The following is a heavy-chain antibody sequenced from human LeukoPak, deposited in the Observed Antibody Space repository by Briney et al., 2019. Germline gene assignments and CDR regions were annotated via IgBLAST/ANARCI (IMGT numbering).Heavy chain of an antibody. D-gene: IGHD3-10*01. J-gene: IGHJ4*02. CDR1: GFTFRSYS. Sequence: GGSLRLSCAASGFTFRSYSMAWVLQAPGKGLEWVSVISGGGDTTYYADSVEGRFTISRDNSKNTLYLQMNSLRAEDTAVYYCARAAMVRGVDYFDFWGQGTLVTVSS. CDR2: ISGGGDTT. V-gene: IGHV3-23*01. CDR3: ARAAMVRGVDYFDF.